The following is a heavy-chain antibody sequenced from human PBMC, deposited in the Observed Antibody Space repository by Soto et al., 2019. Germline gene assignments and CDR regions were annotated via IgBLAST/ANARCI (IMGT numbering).Heavy chain of an antibody. CDR3: AKDSGYNYGYYRWFDP. Sequence: PSETLCLTCTLSGGSISSRSYYWGWIRQPPGKGLEWIGSIYYIGSTNYNAALKSRVTISVDTSKSQFSLKLSSVTAADTAVYYCAKDSGYNYGYYRWFDPWGQGTLVTVSS. CDR2: IYYIGST. D-gene: IGHD5-18*01. CDR1: GGSISSRSYY. J-gene: IGHJ5*02. V-gene: IGHV4-39*07.